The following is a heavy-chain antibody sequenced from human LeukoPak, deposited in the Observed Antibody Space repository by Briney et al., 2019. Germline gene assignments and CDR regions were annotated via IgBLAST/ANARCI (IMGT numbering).Heavy chain of an antibody. CDR3: ARDGVLRYFDYYYYYMDV. Sequence: GGSLRLSCAADGFTFRKHWMSWVRQAMGKGLECVAKIKEDGSEKHYVDSVKGRFTISRDNAKNSLYLQMNSLRAEDTAVYYCARDGVLRYFDYYYYYMDVWGKGTTVTISS. CDR1: GFTFRKHW. CDR2: IKEDGSEK. V-gene: IGHV3-7*03. J-gene: IGHJ6*03. D-gene: IGHD3-9*01.